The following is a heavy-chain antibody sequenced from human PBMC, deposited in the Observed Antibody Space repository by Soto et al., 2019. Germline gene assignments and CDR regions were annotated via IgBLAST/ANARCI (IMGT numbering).Heavy chain of an antibody. J-gene: IGHJ4*02. CDR2: ISGSGGST. V-gene: IGHV3-23*01. Sequence: EVQLLESGGGLVQPGGSLRLSCAASGFTFSIYAMSWVRQAPGKGLEWVSAISGSGGSTYYADSVKGRFTISRDNSKNTLYLQMNSLRAEETAVYYCAKDVGYDYKPGNYVDYWGQGTLVTVSS. CDR3: AKDVGYDYKPGNYVDY. D-gene: IGHD4-4*01. CDR1: GFTFSIYA.